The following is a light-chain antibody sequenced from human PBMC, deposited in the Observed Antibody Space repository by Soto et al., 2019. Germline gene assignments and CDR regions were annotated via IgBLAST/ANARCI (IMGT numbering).Light chain of an antibody. J-gene: IGKJ3*01. CDR3: QQRSNWPLT. CDR2: DAS. V-gene: IGKV3-11*01. Sequence: EIVLTQSPATLSLSPGERATLSCRASQRVSSYLAWYQQRPGQAPRLLIYDASNRATGIPARFSGSGSGTDFTLTISSLEPEDFAVYYCQQRSNWPLTFGPGSKVYIK. CDR1: QRVSSY.